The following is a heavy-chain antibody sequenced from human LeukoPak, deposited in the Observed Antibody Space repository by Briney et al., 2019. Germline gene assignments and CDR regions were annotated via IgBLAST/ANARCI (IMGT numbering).Heavy chain of an antibody. CDR2: ISGTAGST. J-gene: IGHJ4*02. CDR3: AKDRGRNLSDFLTGPAYYFDY. V-gene: IGHV3-23*01. D-gene: IGHD3/OR15-3a*01. Sequence: GGSLRLSCAASGFTFSNYGMSWVRQAPGKGLEWVSTISGTAGSTYYADSVKGRFTISRDNSKNTLFLQMNSLRAEDTAVYFCAKDRGRNLSDFLTGPAYYFDYWGQGTLVTVSS. CDR1: GFTFSNYG.